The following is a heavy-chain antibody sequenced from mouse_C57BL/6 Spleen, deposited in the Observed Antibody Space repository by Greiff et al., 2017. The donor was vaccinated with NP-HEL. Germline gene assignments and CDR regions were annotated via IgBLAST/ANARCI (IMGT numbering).Heavy chain of an antibody. CDR1: GYTFTDYE. CDR3: TRTSYYYCSSPWFAY. CDR2: IDPETGGT. Sequence: QVQLKQSGAELVRPGASVTLSCKASGYTFTDYEMHWVKQTPVHGLEWIGAIDPETGGTAYNQKFKGKAILTADKSSSTAYMELRSLTSEDSAVYYCTRTSYYYCSSPWFAYWGQGTLVTVSA. J-gene: IGHJ3*01. D-gene: IGHD1-1*01. V-gene: IGHV1-15*01.